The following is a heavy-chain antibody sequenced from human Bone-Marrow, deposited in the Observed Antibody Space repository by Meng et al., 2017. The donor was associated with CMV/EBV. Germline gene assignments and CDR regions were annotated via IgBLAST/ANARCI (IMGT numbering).Heavy chain of an antibody. Sequence: LSCAASGFTFSSYGMHWVRQAPGKGLEWVAFIRYDGSNKYYVDSVKGRFTISRDNSKNTLYLQMNSLRAEDTAVYYCAKDYGGYFDYWGQGTLVTVSS. CDR3: AKDYGGYFDY. CDR2: IRYDGSNK. D-gene: IGHD3-10*01. V-gene: IGHV3-30*02. J-gene: IGHJ4*02. CDR1: GFTFSSYG.